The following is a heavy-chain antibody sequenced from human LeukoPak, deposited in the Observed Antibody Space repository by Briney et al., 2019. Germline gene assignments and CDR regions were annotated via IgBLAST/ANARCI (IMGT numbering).Heavy chain of an antibody. Sequence: PSETLSLTCTVSGGSISSHYWSWIRQPPGKGLEWIGYIYYSGSTNYNLSLKSRVTISVDTSKNQFSLKLSSVTAADTAVYYCARGYYDSSGYYPGYYFDYWGQGTLVTVSS. V-gene: IGHV4-59*11. D-gene: IGHD3-22*01. CDR1: GGSISSHY. J-gene: IGHJ4*02. CDR3: ARGYYDSSGYYPGYYFDY. CDR2: IYYSGST.